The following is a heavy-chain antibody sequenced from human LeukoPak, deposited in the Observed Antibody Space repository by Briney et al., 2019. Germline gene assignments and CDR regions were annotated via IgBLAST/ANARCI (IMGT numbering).Heavy chain of an antibody. D-gene: IGHD4-11*01. V-gene: IGHV1-2*02. Sequence: ASVKVSCKASGYTFTGYYMHWVRQAPGQGLEWMGWINPNSGGTNYAQKFQGRVTMTRDTSISTAYMELSRLRSDDTAVYYCAGDLSLTNPDAFYIWGQGTMVTVSS. J-gene: IGHJ3*02. CDR1: GYTFTGYY. CDR3: AGDLSLTNPDAFYI. CDR2: INPNSGGT.